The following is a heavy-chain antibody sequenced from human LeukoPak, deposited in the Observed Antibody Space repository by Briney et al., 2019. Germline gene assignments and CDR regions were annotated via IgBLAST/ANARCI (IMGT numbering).Heavy chain of an antibody. Sequence: LTGGSLRLSCAVSGFTFSNYWMSWVRQAPAKGLEWVAYINQDGSERYYVDSMEGRFTISRDNAEKSLFLQMNNLRVEDTALYYCARYARYLDAVDFWGQGTLVTVAS. V-gene: IGHV3-7*01. CDR2: INQDGSER. D-gene: IGHD1-26*01. J-gene: IGHJ3*01. CDR1: GFTFSNYW. CDR3: ARYARYLDAVDF.